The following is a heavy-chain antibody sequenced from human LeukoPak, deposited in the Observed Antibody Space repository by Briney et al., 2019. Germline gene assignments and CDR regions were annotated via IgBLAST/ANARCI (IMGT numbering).Heavy chain of an antibody. V-gene: IGHV4-39*07. J-gene: IGHJ4*02. CDR3: ARAYYYDSSGYYSPLDY. Sequence: SETLSLTCTVSGGSISSSSYYWGWIRQPPGKGLEWIGSIYHSGSTYYNPSLKSRVTISVDTSKNQFSLKLSSVTAADTAVYYCARAYYYDSSGYYSPLDYWGQGTLVTVSS. CDR1: GGSISSSSYY. CDR2: IYHSGST. D-gene: IGHD3-22*01.